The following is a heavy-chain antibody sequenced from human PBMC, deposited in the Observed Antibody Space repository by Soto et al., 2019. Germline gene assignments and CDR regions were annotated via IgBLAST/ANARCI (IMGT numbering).Heavy chain of an antibody. D-gene: IGHD2-15*01. CDR3: ARHRPSGLVVVVAATEGFDY. Sequence: SETLSLTCTVSGGSISSSSYYWGWIRQPPGKGLEWIGSIYYSGSTYYNPSLKSRVTISVDTSKNQFSLKLSSVTAADTAVYYCARHRPSGLVVVVAATEGFDYWGQGTLVTVSS. J-gene: IGHJ4*02. V-gene: IGHV4-39*01. CDR1: GGSISSSSYY. CDR2: IYYSGST.